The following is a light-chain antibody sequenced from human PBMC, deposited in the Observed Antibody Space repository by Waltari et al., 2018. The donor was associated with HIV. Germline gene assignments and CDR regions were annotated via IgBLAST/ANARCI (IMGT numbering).Light chain of an antibody. J-gene: IGKJ1*01. CDR2: DAS. CDR1: QSISSN. CDR3: QHYNNWPPWT. Sequence: EIAMTQSPATLSVSPGERATLSCRASQSISSNLAWYQQKPGQAPRLLVYDASTRATDIPARFSGSGSGTEFTLTISSLQSEDFAVYYCQHYNNWPPWTFGQGTKVEIK. V-gene: IGKV3D-15*01.